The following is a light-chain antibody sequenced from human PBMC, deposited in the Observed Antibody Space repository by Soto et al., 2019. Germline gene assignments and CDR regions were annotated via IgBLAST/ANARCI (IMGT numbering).Light chain of an antibody. Sequence: EIVLTQSPATLSLSPGERATLSCRASQSVSRYLAWYQQKPGQAPRLLIYDASNRATGIPARFSGSGSGTDFILTISRLEPEDFAVYFCQQYGSSQWTFGQGTKVDIK. V-gene: IGKV3-20*01. CDR3: QQYGSSQWT. J-gene: IGKJ1*01. CDR2: DAS. CDR1: QSVSRY.